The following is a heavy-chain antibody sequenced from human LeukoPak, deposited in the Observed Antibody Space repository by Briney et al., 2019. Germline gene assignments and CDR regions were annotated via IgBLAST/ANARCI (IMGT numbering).Heavy chain of an antibody. CDR2: ISAYNGNT. CDR3: ARKRSGSYFEPMDY. CDR1: GYTFTSYG. Sequence: ASVKVSCKASGYTFTSYGISWVRQAPGQGLEWMGWISAYNGNTNYAQKLQGRVTMTTDTSTSTAYMELRSLRSDDTAVYYCARKRSGSYFEPMDYWGQGTLVTVSS. J-gene: IGHJ4*02. D-gene: IGHD1-26*01. V-gene: IGHV1-18*01.